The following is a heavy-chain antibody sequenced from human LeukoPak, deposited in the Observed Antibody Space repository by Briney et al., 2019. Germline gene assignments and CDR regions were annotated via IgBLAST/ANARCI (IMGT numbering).Heavy chain of an antibody. CDR1: GGSISSYY. CDR3: ARVGGITMIVVLITDAFDI. CDR2: IYYSGST. Sequence: SETLSLTCTVSGGSISSYYWSWIRQPPGKGLEWIGYIYYSGSTYYNPSLKSRVTISVDTSKNQFSLKLRSVTAADTAVYYCARVGGITMIVVLITDAFDIWGQGTMVTVSS. D-gene: IGHD3-22*01. J-gene: IGHJ3*02. V-gene: IGHV4-59*12.